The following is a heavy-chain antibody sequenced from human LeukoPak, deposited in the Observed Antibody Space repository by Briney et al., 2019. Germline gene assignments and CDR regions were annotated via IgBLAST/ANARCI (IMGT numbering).Heavy chain of an antibody. CDR2: IYYSGST. J-gene: IGHJ2*01. V-gene: IGHV4-59*01. CDR1: GGSISSYY. D-gene: IGHD4-17*01. Sequence: WETLSLTCTVSGGSISSYYWSWIRQPPGKGLEWIGYIYYSGSTNYNPSLKSRVTISVDTSKNQFSLKLSSVTAADTAVYYCARDVATVTTALWYFDLWGRGTLVTVSS. CDR3: ARDVATVTTALWYFDL.